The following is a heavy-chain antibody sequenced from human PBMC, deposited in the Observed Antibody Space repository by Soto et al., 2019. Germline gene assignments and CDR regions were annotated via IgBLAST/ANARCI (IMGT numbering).Heavy chain of an antibody. CDR2: VYYDGKT. CDR3: ARPKGIAPAVWYFDL. D-gene: IGHD2-15*01. CDR1: GDFISSHY. J-gene: IGHJ2*01. V-gene: IGHV4-59*08. Sequence: QVQLQESGPGLVKPSGTLSLTCTVSGDFISSHYWSWIRQPPGKGLEWIGYVYYDGKTDSSPSLKSRVTISLDTSKNQISLSLTSVTAADTAVYYCARPKGIAPAVWYFDLWGRGTLVTVSS.